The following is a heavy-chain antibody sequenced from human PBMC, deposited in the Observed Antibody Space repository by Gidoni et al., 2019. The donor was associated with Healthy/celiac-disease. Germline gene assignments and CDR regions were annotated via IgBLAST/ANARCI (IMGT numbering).Heavy chain of an antibody. CDR3: ARTFGVVIKDYGMDV. CDR2: ISSSSSTI. Sequence: EVQLVESGGGLVQPGGSLRLPCAACGFTFSSYSMNWVRQAPGKGLEWVSYISSSSSTIYYADSVKGRFTISRDNAKNSLYLQMNSLRDEDTAVYYCARTFGVVIKDYGMDVWGQGTTVTVSS. D-gene: IGHD3-3*01. V-gene: IGHV3-48*02. J-gene: IGHJ6*02. CDR1: GFTFSSYS.